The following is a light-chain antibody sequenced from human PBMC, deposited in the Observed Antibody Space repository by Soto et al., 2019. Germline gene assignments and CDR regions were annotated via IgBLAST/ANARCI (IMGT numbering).Light chain of an antibody. V-gene: IGLV2-14*01. Sequence: QSVLTQPASVSGSPGQSITISCTGTSSDVGGYHYVSWYQQHPGKAPKLMIYDVSNRPSGVSNRFSGSKSGNTASLTISGLQAEDEADYYCSSYTGTSTYVVFGGGTQLTVL. J-gene: IGLJ2*01. CDR2: DVS. CDR3: SSYTGTSTYVV. CDR1: SSDVGGYHY.